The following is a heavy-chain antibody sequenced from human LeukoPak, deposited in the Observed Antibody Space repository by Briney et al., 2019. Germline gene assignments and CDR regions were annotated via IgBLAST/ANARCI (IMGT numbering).Heavy chain of an antibody. CDR1: GFTFSSYS. CDR2: ISGSGGST. J-gene: IGHJ4*02. CDR3: AKDNGWGGYDSGFDY. D-gene: IGHD3-16*01. Sequence: GGSLRLSCAASGFTFSSYSMNWVRQAPGKGLEWVSAISGSGGSTYYADSVKGRFTISRDNSKNTLYLQMNSLRAEDTAVYYCAKDNGWGGYDSGFDYWGQGTLVTVSS. V-gene: IGHV3-23*01.